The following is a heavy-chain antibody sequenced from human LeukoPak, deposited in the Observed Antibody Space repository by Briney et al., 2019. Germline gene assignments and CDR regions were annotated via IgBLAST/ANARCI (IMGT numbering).Heavy chain of an antibody. Sequence: GGSLRISCAASGFTFSTYWMHWVRQPPGKGLVWLSRINTDGTTTTYADSVKGRFTISRDNAKNTLYLQLNSLRADDTAVYFCARGGVSSPTIDYWGQGTLVTLSS. CDR3: ARGGVSSPTIDY. CDR2: INTDGTTT. V-gene: IGHV3-74*01. D-gene: IGHD6-19*01. CDR1: GFTFSTYW. J-gene: IGHJ4*02.